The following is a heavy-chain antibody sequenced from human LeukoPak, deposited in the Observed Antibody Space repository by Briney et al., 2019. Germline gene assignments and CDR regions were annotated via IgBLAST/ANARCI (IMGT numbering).Heavy chain of an antibody. CDR3: VRDYSYSGVY. J-gene: IGHJ4*02. CDR2: IKQNGGER. Sequence: GGSLRVSCAASRFTFSSYWMSSARPAPGKGLEWVDMIKQNGGERYYVDSEKDRFTISRDTAKNSLYLRVNSLGVEDTALYYCVRDYSYSGVYWGEGTLVTVSS. CDR1: RFTFSSYW. V-gene: IGHV3-7*04. D-gene: IGHD3-10*01.